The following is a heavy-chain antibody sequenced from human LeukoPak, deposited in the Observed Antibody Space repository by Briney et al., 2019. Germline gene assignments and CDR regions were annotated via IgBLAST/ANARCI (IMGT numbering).Heavy chain of an antibody. Sequence: PSETLSLTCTVSAGSISSSSYYWGWIRQPPGKGLEWIGSIYYSGSTYYNPSLKSRVTISVDTSKNQFSLKLSSVTAADTAVYYCARRYYDFWSGYRIDPWGQGTLVTVSS. CDR3: ARRYYDFWSGYRIDP. D-gene: IGHD3-3*01. J-gene: IGHJ5*02. CDR1: AGSISSSSYY. V-gene: IGHV4-39*01. CDR2: IYYSGST.